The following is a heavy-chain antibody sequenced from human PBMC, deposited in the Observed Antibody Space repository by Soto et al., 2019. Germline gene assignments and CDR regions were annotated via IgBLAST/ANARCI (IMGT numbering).Heavy chain of an antibody. D-gene: IGHD6-13*01. J-gene: IGHJ4*02. CDR1: GGSISSGGYY. Sequence: QVQLQESGPGLVKPSQTLSLTCTVSGGSISSGGYYWSWIRQHPGKGLEWIGYIYYSGSTYYTPSPKSRVTISLDTSKNQFSLKLGAVTAADTAVYYCAGGSSISPALAIDYWGQGTLVTVSS. CDR2: IYYSGST. CDR3: AGGSSISPALAIDY. V-gene: IGHV4-31*03.